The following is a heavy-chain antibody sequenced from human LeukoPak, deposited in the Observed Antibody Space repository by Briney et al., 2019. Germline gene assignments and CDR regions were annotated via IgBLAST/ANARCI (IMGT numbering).Heavy chain of an antibody. CDR2: INHSGST. CDR1: GGSFSGYY. D-gene: IGHD6-19*01. V-gene: IGHV4-34*01. Sequence: SETLSLTCAVYGGSFSGYYWSWIRQPPGKGLEWFGEINHSGSTNYNPSLKSRVTISVDTSKNQFSLKLSSVTAADTAMHYCARESTTVAGTFDYWGQGTLVTVSS. J-gene: IGHJ4*02. CDR3: ARESTTVAGTFDY.